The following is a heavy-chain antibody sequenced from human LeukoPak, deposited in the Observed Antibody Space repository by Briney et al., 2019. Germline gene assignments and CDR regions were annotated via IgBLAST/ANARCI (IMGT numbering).Heavy chain of an antibody. CDR1: GFTFSSYG. V-gene: IGHV3-33*01. D-gene: IGHD6-19*01. J-gene: IGHJ4*02. Sequence: GGSLRLSCAASGFTFSSYGMHWVRQAPGKGLEWVAVIWYDGSNKYYADSVKGRFTISRDNSKNTLYLQMNSLRAEDTAVYYCARAGYSSGWSLDYWGQGTLVNVSS. CDR3: ARAGYSSGWSLDY. CDR2: IWYDGSNK.